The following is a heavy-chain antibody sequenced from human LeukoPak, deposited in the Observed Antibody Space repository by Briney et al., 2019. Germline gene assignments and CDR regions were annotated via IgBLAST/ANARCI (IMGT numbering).Heavy chain of an antibody. J-gene: IGHJ6*03. CDR2: IYSSGTT. CDR3: ARAYSGYDFNYYYYYMDV. Sequence: SETLSLTCTVSGGSIGSFYWTWIRQPPGKGLEWIGYIYSSGTTNYNPSLKSRVTISVDTSKNQFSLKLSSVTAADTAVYYCARAYSGYDFNYYYYYMDVWGKGTTVTISS. V-gene: IGHV4-59*01. D-gene: IGHD5-12*01. CDR1: GGSIGSFY.